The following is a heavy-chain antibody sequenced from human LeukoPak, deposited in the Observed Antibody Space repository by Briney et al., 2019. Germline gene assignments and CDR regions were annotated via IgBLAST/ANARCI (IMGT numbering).Heavy chain of an antibody. V-gene: IGHV5-51*01. Sequence: PGESLKISCQGSGYSFTNYWIGWVRQMPGKGLEWMGNIYPGGSETRSSPSFQGQVTISVDKSTRTAYLQWSRLKASDTAMYYCARLTSVTLPFDFWGQGTLVTVSS. D-gene: IGHD4-17*01. CDR3: ARLTSVTLPFDF. CDR2: IYPGGSET. CDR1: GYSFTNYW. J-gene: IGHJ4*02.